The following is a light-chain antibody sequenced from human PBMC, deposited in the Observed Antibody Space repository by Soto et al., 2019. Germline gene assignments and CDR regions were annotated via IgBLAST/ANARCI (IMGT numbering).Light chain of an antibody. CDR2: KAS. V-gene: IGKV1-5*03. CDR3: QHSGNSHGT. Sequence: DIQRTQSPSSMGASVGGRITITCRASDSISPWVAWYQQKPGKAPKVLIYKASSLVSGVPSRFSGSGSGTDFTLTISRLEPEDVAVYYCQHSGNSHGTFGQGTKVDIK. CDR1: DSISPW. J-gene: IGKJ1*01.